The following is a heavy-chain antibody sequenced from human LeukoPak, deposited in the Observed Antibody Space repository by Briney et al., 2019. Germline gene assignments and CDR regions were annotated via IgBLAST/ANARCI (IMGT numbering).Heavy chain of an antibody. J-gene: IGHJ4*02. V-gene: IGHV3-30*18. D-gene: IGHD4-17*01. CDR3: AKDTGYGDHTVDY. CDR1: GFTFSSYG. CDR2: ISYDGTNK. Sequence: GGSLRLSCAASGFTFSSYGMHWVRQAPGKGLEWVAIISYDGTNKYYGDSVKGRFTISRDNSKNTLYLQMNSLRVEDTAVYYCAKDTGYGDHTVDYWGQGTLVTVSS.